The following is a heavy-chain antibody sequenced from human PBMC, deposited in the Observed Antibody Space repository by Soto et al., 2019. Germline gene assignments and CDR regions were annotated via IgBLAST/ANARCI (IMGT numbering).Heavy chain of an antibody. CDR3: AREGKGIVVVTSYYYYYGMDV. D-gene: IGHD3-22*01. J-gene: IGHJ6*02. CDR1: GYTFTSYG. CDR2: ISAYNGNT. V-gene: IGHV1-18*01. Sequence: QVQLVQSGAEVKKPGASVKVSCKASGYTFTSYGISWVRQAPGQGLEWMGWISAYNGNTNYAQKLQGRVTMTTDTSTRTAYMELRSLRSDDTAVYYCAREGKGIVVVTSYYYYYGMDVWVQGTTVTVSS.